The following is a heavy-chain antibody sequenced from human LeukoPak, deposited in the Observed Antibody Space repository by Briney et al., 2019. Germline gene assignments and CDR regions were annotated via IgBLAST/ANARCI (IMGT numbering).Heavy chain of an antibody. V-gene: IGHV3-21*01. CDR2: ISSSSSYI. Sequence: PGGSLRLSCAASGFTFSSYSMNWVRQAPGKGLEWVSSISSSSSYIYYADSVKGRFTISRDNSKNTLYLQMNSLRAEDTAVYYCAKEPQQLAYYYYMDVWGKGTTVTVSS. CDR3: AKEPQQLAYYYYMDV. D-gene: IGHD6-13*01. CDR1: GFTFSSYS. J-gene: IGHJ6*03.